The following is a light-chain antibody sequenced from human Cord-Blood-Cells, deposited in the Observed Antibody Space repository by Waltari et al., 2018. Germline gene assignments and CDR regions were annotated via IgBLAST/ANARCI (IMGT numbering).Light chain of an antibody. V-gene: IGKV1-39*01. CDR3: QQSYSTPYT. CDR1: QSISSY. Sequence: DIQMTQSPSSLSASVGDRVTITCRASQSISSYLNWYQQKPGKAPKLLIYAASSLQSGGPSRFSGSGSGTEFTLTISSLQPEDVATYYCQQSYSTPYTFGQGTKLEIK. J-gene: IGKJ2*01. CDR2: AAS.